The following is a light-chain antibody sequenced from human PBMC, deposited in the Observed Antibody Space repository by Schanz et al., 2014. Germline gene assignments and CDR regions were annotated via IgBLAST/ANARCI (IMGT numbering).Light chain of an antibody. Sequence: EIVMTQSPATLSVSPGGRVTLSCRASQNIGSNLAWYQQRPGQAPRLLIYGASARASGIPGRFSGGGSGTDFTLTVSSLQSEDFADYYCQQYGSSPLTFGGGTNVEIK. V-gene: IGKV3D-15*02. CDR2: GAS. CDR1: QNIGSN. J-gene: IGKJ4*01. CDR3: QQYGSSPLT.